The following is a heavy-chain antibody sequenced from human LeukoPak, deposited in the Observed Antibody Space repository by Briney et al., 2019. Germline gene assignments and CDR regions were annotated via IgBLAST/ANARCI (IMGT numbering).Heavy chain of an antibody. CDR1: GGTFSSYA. V-gene: IGHV1-69*05. CDR2: IIPIFGTA. CDR3: ARGRAIPNGHYYYYYMDV. J-gene: IGHJ6*03. Sequence: SVKVSCKASGGTFSSYAISWVRQAPGQGLEWMGGIIPIFGTANYAQKFQGRVTITTDESTSTAYMELSSLRSEDAAVYYCARGRAIPNGHYYYYYMDVWGKGTTVTVSS. D-gene: IGHD2-8*01.